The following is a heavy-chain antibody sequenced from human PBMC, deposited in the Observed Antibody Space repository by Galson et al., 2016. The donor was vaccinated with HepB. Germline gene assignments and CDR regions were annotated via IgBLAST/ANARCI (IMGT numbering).Heavy chain of an antibody. J-gene: IGHJ5*01. Sequence: SLRLSCAGLGFSFEDYVMHWVRQAPGKGLEWVSGISWTSHMIGYADSVKGRFTISRDNAKNSLYLQMNSLRVEDTGLYYWAKARARGDYTGYLAETDSWGQGALVTVSS. V-gene: IGHV3-9*01. CDR3: AKARARGDYTGYLAETDS. CDR2: ISWTSHMI. D-gene: IGHD5-12*01. CDR1: GFSFEDYV.